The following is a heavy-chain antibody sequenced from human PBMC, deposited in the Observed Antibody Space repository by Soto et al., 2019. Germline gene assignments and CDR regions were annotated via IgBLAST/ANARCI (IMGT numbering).Heavy chain of an antibody. Sequence: QVQLVQSGAEVKKPGSSVKVSCKASGCTFSSYTISWVRQAPGQGIEWMGRIIPILGIANYAQKFQGRVTITADKSTSTAYMELSSLRSEDTAVYSCARDSDDSGYYWRPYGGQGTLVTVAS. V-gene: IGHV1-69*08. J-gene: IGHJ4*02. CDR1: GCTFSSYT. D-gene: IGHD5-12*01. CDR3: ARDSDDSGYYWRPY. CDR2: IIPILGIA.